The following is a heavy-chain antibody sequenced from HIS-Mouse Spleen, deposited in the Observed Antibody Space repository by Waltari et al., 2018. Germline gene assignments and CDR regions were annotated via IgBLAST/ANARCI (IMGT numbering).Heavy chain of an antibody. CDR1: GGSISSSSYY. CDR2: IYYSGST. V-gene: IGHV4-39*07. J-gene: IGHJ4*02. Sequence: QLQLQESGPGLVQPSETLSLTCPVPGGSISSSSYYWGWIRQPHGKGLEWIGSIYYSGSTYYNPSLKSRVTISVDTSKNQFSLKLSSVTAADTAVYYCARKEGLLDSSGCLASDYWGQGTLVTVSS. CDR3: ARKEGLLDSSGCLASDY. D-gene: IGHD6-19*01.